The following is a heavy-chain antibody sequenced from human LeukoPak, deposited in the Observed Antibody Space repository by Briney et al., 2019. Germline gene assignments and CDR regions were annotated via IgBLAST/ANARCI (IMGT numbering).Heavy chain of an antibody. V-gene: IGHV1-8*01. Sequence: ASVTVSFMASGYTFTIYDINWVRQAPGQGVEGVGWMNPNSGNTGYAQKFQGRVTMTRNTSISTAYMELSSLRSEDTAVYYCARVVVAATPGAFDIWGQGTMVTVSS. J-gene: IGHJ3*02. CDR3: ARVVVAATPGAFDI. CDR2: MNPNSGNT. CDR1: GYTFTIYD. D-gene: IGHD2-15*01.